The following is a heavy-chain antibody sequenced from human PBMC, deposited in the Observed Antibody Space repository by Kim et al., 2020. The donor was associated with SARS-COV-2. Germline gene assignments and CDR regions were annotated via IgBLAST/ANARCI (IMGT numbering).Heavy chain of an antibody. CDR2: IWYDGSNK. Sequence: GGSLRLSCAASGFTFSSYGMHWVRQAPGKGLEWVAVIWYDGSNKYYADSVKGRFTISRDNSKNTLYLQMNSLRAEDTAVYYCARERVGEYYDILTGYYNDAFDIWGQGTMVTVSS. CDR3: ARERVGEYYDILTGYYNDAFDI. V-gene: IGHV3-33*01. J-gene: IGHJ3*02. CDR1: GFTFSSYG. D-gene: IGHD3-9*01.